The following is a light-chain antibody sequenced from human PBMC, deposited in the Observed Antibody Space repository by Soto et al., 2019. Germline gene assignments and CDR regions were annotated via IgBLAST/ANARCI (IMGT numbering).Light chain of an antibody. CDR2: KAT. Sequence: DIQMTQSPSTLSASVGDRVAISCRASQSISSWLAWYQQKPGKAPKLLIYKATSLESGVPSRFSGSGSGTELTLTISSLQPDDFATYYCQQYNSYSPWTFGQGTKVEIE. V-gene: IGKV1-5*03. J-gene: IGKJ1*01. CDR1: QSISSW. CDR3: QQYNSYSPWT.